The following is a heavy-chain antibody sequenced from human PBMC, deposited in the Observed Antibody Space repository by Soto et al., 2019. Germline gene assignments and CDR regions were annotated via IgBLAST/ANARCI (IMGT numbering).Heavy chain of an antibody. CDR3: TTDDPINRY. V-gene: IGHV3-15*01. J-gene: IGHJ4*02. CDR1: GFTFSNAW. Sequence: EVQLVESGGGLVKAGESLRVSCAASGFTFSNAWMSWVRQAPGRGLEWVGRIKSKTNSGTTDYAAPVKGRFSISRDDSKNTLYLQMNSLKTEDTAIYYCTTDDPINRYWGQGTLVTVSS. CDR2: IKSKTNSGTT.